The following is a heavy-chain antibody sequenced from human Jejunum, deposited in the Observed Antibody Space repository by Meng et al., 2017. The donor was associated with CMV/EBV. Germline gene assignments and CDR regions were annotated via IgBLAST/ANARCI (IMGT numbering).Heavy chain of an antibody. Sequence: SVGSISSSSYYWGWIRQPPGKGLEWIGSIYYSGSTYYNPSLKSRVTISVDTSKNQFSLKLSSVTAADTAVYYCARLMVGATGYFDYWGQGTLVTVSS. CDR2: IYYSGST. D-gene: IGHD1-26*01. V-gene: IGHV4-39*07. CDR3: ARLMVGATGYFDY. J-gene: IGHJ4*02. CDR1: VGSISSSSYY.